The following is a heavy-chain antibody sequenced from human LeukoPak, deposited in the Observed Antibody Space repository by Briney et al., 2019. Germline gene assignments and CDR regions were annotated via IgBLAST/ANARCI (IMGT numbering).Heavy chain of an antibody. Sequence: GASVKVSCKASGYTFTGYYLHWVRQAPGQGLEWMGWINPNIGGTNYAQKFQGRVTMTRDTSISTAYMELSRLRSDDTAVYYCARGWLIGYSSSNWFDPWGQGTLVTVSS. D-gene: IGHD3-9*01. CDR2: INPNIGGT. J-gene: IGHJ5*02. CDR3: ARGWLIGYSSSNWFDP. CDR1: GYTFTGYY. V-gene: IGHV1-2*02.